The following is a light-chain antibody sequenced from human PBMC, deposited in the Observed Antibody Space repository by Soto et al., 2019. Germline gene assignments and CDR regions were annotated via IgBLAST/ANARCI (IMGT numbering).Light chain of an antibody. CDR3: QHRSNWPWT. CDR2: DAS. V-gene: IGKV3-11*01. Sequence: EIVLTQSPATLSLSPGERATLSCRASQSVSSYLAWYQQKPGQAPRLLIYDASNRATGIPARFSGSGSVTDFTLSISSLEPEDFAVYYCQHRSNWPWTFGQGTKLEIK. J-gene: IGKJ1*01. CDR1: QSVSSY.